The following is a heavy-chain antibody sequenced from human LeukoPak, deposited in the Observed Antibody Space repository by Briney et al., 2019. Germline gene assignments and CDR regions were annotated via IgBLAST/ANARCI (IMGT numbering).Heavy chain of an antibody. CDR1: GGSISSYY. V-gene: IGHV4-59*01. CDR3: ARAGGLPYWYFDL. D-gene: IGHD3-16*01. CDR2: IYYSGST. Sequence: SETLSLTCTVSGGSISSYYWSWIRQPPGKGLEWIGYIYYSGSTNYNPSLKSRVTISVDTSKNQFSLKLSSVTAADTAVYYCARAGGLPYWYFDLWGRGTLVTVSS. J-gene: IGHJ2*01.